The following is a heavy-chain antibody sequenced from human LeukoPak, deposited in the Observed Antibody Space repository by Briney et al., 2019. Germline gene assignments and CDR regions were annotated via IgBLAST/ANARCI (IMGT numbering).Heavy chain of an antibody. J-gene: IGHJ6*02. V-gene: IGHV3-7*01. CDR3: ARDNGYSYGLYYYYYGMDV. CDR1: GFTFSSYW. CDR2: IKQDGSEK. Sequence: PGGSLRLSCAASGFTFSSYWMSWVRQAPGQELEWVANIKQDGSEKYYVDSVKGRFTISRDNAKNSLYLQMNSLRAEDTAVYYCARDNGYSYGLYYYYYGMDVWGQGTTVTVSS. D-gene: IGHD5-18*01.